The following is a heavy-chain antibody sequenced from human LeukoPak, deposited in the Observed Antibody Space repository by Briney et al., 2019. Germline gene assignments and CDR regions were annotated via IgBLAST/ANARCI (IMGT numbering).Heavy chain of an antibody. CDR1: GFTFSDYW. Sequence: GGSLRLSCAASGFTFSDYWMHWVRQAPRKGLVWVSRINSDGSTTSYADSVRGRFTISRDNAKNTLYVQMNSLIAEDTAVYYCARSRGGYFDYWGQGTLVTVSS. J-gene: IGHJ4*02. D-gene: IGHD3-16*01. CDR3: ARSRGGYFDY. CDR2: INSDGSTT. V-gene: IGHV3-74*01.